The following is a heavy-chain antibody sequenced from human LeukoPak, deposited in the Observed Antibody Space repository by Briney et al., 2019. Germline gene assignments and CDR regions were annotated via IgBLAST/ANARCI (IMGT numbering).Heavy chain of an antibody. CDR1: GDSISSTKW. CDR2: IFYSGST. Sequence: PSETLSLTCAVSGDSISSTKWWSWVRQPPGKGLEWIGNIFYSGSTYYSPSLKSRVTISLDTSRNQFSLKLNSVTAADTAVYYCAKSNGYGLVDIWGQGTMVTVSS. V-gene: IGHV4-4*02. D-gene: IGHD3-10*01. J-gene: IGHJ3*02. CDR3: AKSNGYGLVDI.